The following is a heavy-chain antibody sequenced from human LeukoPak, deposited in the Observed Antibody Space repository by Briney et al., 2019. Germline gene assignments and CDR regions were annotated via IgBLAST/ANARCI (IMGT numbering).Heavy chain of an antibody. CDR3: AMTEPNYDILTGRYAFDI. CDR2: IYYSGST. J-gene: IGHJ3*02. V-gene: IGHV4-59*01. Sequence: PSETLSLACTVSGGSISSYYWSWIRQPPGKGLEWIGYIYYSGSTNYNPSLKSRVTISVDTSKNQFSLKLSSVTAADTAVYYCAMTEPNYDILTGRYAFDIWGQGTMVTVSS. D-gene: IGHD3-9*01. CDR1: GGSISSYY.